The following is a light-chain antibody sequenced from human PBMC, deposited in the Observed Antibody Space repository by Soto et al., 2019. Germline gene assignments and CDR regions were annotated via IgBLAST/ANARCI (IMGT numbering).Light chain of an antibody. J-gene: IGKJ4*01. CDR3: QHRYNWPLT. V-gene: IGKV3-11*01. CDR1: QSISSL. Sequence: DIVLTQSPATLSLSPGERATLSCRASQSISSLLAWYQQKPGQAPRLLIYDASNRATGIPDRFSGSGSGTDFSLTISSLGPEDFAVYYCQHRYNWPLTFGGGSKVEIK. CDR2: DAS.